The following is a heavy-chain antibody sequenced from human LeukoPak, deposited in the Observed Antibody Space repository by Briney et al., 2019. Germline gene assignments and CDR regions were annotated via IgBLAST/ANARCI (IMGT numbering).Heavy chain of an antibody. CDR2: MNPNSGNT. CDR1: GYTFTSYD. Sequence: VASVKVSCKASGYTFTSYDINWVRQATGQGLEWMGWMNPNSGNTGYAQKFQGRVTITRNTSISTAYMELSSLRSEDTAVYYCATQVQRNYFDYWGQGTLVTVSS. CDR3: ATQVQRNYFDY. J-gene: IGHJ4*02. V-gene: IGHV1-8*03.